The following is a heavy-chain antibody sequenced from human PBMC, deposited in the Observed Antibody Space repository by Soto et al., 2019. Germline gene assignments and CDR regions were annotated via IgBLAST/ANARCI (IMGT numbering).Heavy chain of an antibody. CDR3: ARDITIFGVVTNSFDY. Sequence: GGSLRLSCAASGFTFSSYAMHWVRQAPGKGLEWVAVISYDGSNKYYADSVKGRFTISRDNSKNTLYLQMNSLRAEDTAVYYCARDITIFGVVTNSFDYWGQGTLVTFSS. J-gene: IGHJ4*02. CDR1: GFTFSSYA. V-gene: IGHV3-30-3*01. CDR2: ISYDGSNK. D-gene: IGHD3-3*01.